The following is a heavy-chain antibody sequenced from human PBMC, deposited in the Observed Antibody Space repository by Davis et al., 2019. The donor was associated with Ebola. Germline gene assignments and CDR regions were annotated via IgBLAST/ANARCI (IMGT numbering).Heavy chain of an antibody. CDR3: AREGGNEIIFGGMDV. V-gene: IGHV3-11*06. J-gene: IGHJ6*02. CDR2: ISSSSSYT. Sequence: GESLKISCAASGFTFSDYYMSWIRQAPGKGLEWVSYISSSSSYTNYADSVKGRFTISRDNAKNSLYLQMSSLRAEDTAVYYCAREGGNEIIFGGMDVRGQGTTVTVSS. D-gene: IGHD2/OR15-2a*01. CDR1: GFTFSDYY.